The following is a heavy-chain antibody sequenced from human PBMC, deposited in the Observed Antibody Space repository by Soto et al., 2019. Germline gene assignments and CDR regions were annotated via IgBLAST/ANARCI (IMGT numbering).Heavy chain of an antibody. CDR3: TGGSDWLQTD. D-gene: IGHD6-19*01. J-gene: IGHJ4*02. Sequence: EVQLVESGGGLVQPGGSLRLSCADSGFSSSPFWMTWVRQAPGKGLEWVALIKQDGSEELYVDSVKGRFTISRDNAKNSVYLQMDSLRVEDTAVYYCTGGSDWLQTDWGQGTLVTVSS. V-gene: IGHV3-7*04. CDR1: GFSSSPFW. CDR2: IKQDGSEE.